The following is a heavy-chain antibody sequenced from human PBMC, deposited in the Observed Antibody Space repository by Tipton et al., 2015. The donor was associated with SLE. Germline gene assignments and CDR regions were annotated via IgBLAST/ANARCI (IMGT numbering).Heavy chain of an antibody. D-gene: IGHD6-13*01. CDR3: ARGRRQQLVSSFHFDY. J-gene: IGHJ4*02. CDR2: IYYSGST. Sequence: LRLSCAASGFTFSSYAMSWVRQPPGKGLEWIGSIYYSGSTYYNPSLKSRVTISVDTSKNQFSLKLSSVTAADTAVYYCARGRRQQLVSSFHFDYWGQGTLVTVSA. V-gene: IGHV4-38-2*01. CDR1: GFTFSSYA.